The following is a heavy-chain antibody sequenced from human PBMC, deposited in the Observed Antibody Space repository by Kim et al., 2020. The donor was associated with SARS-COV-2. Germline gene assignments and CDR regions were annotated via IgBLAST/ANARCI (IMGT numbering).Heavy chain of an antibody. J-gene: IGHJ6*02. V-gene: IGHV3-11*01. D-gene: IGHD4-17*01. CDR2: ISSSGSTI. CDR3: ARFGMCTVTLYYYYGMDV. Sequence: GGSLRLSCAASGFTFSDYYMSWIRQAPGKGLEWVSYISSSGSTIYYADSVKGRFTISRDNAKNSLYLQMNSLRAEDTAVYYCARFGMCTVTLYYYYGMDVWGQGTTVTVSS. CDR1: GFTFSDYY.